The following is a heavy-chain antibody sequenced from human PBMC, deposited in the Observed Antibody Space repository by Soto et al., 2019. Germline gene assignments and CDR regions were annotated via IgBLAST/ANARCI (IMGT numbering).Heavy chain of an antibody. CDR2: IYHSGIT. CDR3: AARSPRIVVVFAEVPT. Sequence: QVQLRESGPRLVKPSGTLSLTCAVSGGSISSSYWWTWVRQAPGRGRQWIGEIYHSGITNYNPSLRSRACLSVGKSNNEFSLSLISVTAADTAVYYCAARSPRIVVVFAEVPTWRQGIGVPVSS. D-gene: IGHD2-21*01. CDR1: GGSISSSYW. J-gene: IGHJ5*02. V-gene: IGHV4-4*02.